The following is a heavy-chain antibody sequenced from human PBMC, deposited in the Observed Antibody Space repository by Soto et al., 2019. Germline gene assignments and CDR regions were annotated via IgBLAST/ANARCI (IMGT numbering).Heavy chain of an antibody. Sequence: QVQLVESGGGVVQPGRSLRLSCAASGFTFSSYGMHWVRQAPGKGLEWVAVIWYDGSNKYYADSVRGRFTISRDNSKNTLYLQMNSLRAEDTAVYYCARVSIPAAMFGWFYPWGQRTLVTVSS. CDR2: IWYDGSNK. D-gene: IGHD2-2*01. J-gene: IGHJ5*02. CDR3: ARVSIPAAMFGWFYP. V-gene: IGHV3-33*01. CDR1: GFTFSSYG.